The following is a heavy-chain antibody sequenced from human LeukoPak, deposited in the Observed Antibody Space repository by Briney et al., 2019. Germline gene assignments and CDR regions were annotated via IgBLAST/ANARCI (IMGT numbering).Heavy chain of an antibody. V-gene: IGHV4-39*07. J-gene: IGHJ6*04. D-gene: IGHD6-13*01. CDR1: GGSISSSSYY. CDR3: ARDQGAAAQGLDV. Sequence: SETLSLTCTVSGGSISSSSYYWGWIRQPPGKGLEWIGSIYYSGSTYYNPSLKSRVTISVDTSKNQFSLKLSSVTAADTAVYYCARDQGAAAQGLDVWGKGTTVTVSS. CDR2: IYYSGST.